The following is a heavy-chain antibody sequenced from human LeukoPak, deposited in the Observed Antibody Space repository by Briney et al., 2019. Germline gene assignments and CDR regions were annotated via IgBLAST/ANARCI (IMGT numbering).Heavy chain of an antibody. D-gene: IGHD2-2*01. Sequence: PGGSLRLSCAASGFTFSSYSMNWVRQAPGKGLEWVSSISSSSSYIYYADSVKGRSTISRDNAKNSLYLQMNSLRAEDTAVYYCASIVVVPAATDAFDIWGQGTMVTVSS. J-gene: IGHJ3*02. CDR2: ISSSSSYI. V-gene: IGHV3-21*01. CDR3: ASIVVVPAATDAFDI. CDR1: GFTFSSYS.